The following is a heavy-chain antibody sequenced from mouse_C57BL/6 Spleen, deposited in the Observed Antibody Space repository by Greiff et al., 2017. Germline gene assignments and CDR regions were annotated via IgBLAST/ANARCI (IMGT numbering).Heavy chain of an antibody. CDR3: ARGDPIYYYGSSYAMDY. V-gene: IGHV5-4*01. Sequence: EVQGVESGGGLVKPGGSLKLSCAASGFTFSSYAMSWVRQTPEKRLEWVATISDGGSYTYYPDNVKGRFTISRDNAKNNLYLQMSHLKSEDTAMYYCARGDPIYYYGSSYAMDYWGQGTSVTVSS. CDR1: GFTFSSYA. D-gene: IGHD1-1*01. J-gene: IGHJ4*01. CDR2: ISDGGSYT.